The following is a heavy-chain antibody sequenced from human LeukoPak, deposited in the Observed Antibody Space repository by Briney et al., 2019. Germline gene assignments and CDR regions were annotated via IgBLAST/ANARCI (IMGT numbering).Heavy chain of an antibody. CDR3: ARLSGRLLWFGGPNLDY. J-gene: IGHJ4*02. D-gene: IGHD3-10*01. Sequence: PSETLSLTCAVYGGSFSGYYWSWIRQPPGKGLEWIGEINHSGSTNYNPSLKSRVTISVDTSKNQFSLKLSSVTAADTAVYYCARLSGRLLWFGGPNLDYWGQGTLVTVSS. V-gene: IGHV4-34*01. CDR2: INHSGST. CDR1: GGSFSGYY.